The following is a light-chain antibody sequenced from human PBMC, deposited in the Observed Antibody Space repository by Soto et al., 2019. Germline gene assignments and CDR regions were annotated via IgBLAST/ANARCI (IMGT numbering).Light chain of an antibody. CDR3: QKYDSAPLT. V-gene: IGKV1-27*01. CDR2: GAS. CDR1: QGFSNS. Sequence: DIQLTQSPSSLPASIGDRVTISCRASQGFSNSLAWYQQKPGKVPTLLIYGASILQSGVPSRFSGSGSGTEFTLTISCLQPEDVATYFCQKYDSAPLTFGGGTKVEI. J-gene: IGKJ4*01.